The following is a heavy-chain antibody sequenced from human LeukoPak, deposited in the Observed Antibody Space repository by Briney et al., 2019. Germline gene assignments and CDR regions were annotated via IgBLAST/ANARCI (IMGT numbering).Heavy chain of an antibody. V-gene: IGHV3-23*01. D-gene: IGHD3-10*01. CDR3: AREGSDEFADI. CDR1: GFTFSSYA. J-gene: IGHJ3*02. CDR2: ISGSGGST. Sequence: GGSLRLSCAASGFTFSSYAMSWVRQAPGKGLEWVSAISGSGGSTYYADSVRGRFIISRENAKNSFYLQLNSLRVEDTAIYYCAREGSDEFADIWGQGTFVTVSS.